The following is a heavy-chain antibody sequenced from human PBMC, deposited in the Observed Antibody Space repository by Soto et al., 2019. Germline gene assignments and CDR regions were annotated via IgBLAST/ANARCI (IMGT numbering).Heavy chain of an antibody. Sequence: QVQLVESGGGVVQPGRSLRLSCAASGFTFSNYGMHWVRQAPGKGLEWVTTISSDGNDKYYAGSVKGRFTISKDNSENTLDLQMNGLRAGDTAVYYCAKGSFLTPQFLDHWGQGTLVTVSS. V-gene: IGHV3-30*18. CDR1: GFTFSNYG. CDR3: AKGSFLTPQFLDH. CDR2: ISSDGNDK. D-gene: IGHD3-10*01. J-gene: IGHJ4*02.